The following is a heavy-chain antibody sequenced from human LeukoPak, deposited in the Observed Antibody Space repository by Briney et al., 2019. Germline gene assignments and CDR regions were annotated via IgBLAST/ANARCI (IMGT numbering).Heavy chain of an antibody. D-gene: IGHD6-19*01. Sequence: SETLSLTCTVSGGSISSYYWSWIRQPPGKGLEWIGYIYYSGSTNYNPSLKSRVTISVDTSKNQFSLKLSSVTAADTAVYYCARVGPRSLYSSGWPQYYFDYWGQGTLVTVSS. J-gene: IGHJ4*02. CDR1: GGSISSYY. CDR3: ARVGPRSLYSSGWPQYYFDY. V-gene: IGHV4-59*01. CDR2: IYYSGST.